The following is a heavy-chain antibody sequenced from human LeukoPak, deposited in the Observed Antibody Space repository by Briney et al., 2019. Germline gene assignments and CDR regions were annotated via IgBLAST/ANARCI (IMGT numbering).Heavy chain of an antibody. V-gene: IGHV3-23*01. Sequence: GGSLRLSCAASGFTFSSYAMSWVRQAPGKGVEWVSAISGSGGSTYYADSVKGRFTISRDNSKNTLYLKMNSLRAEDTAVYYCARVPHVYSLFGYFDYWGQGTLVTISS. CDR3: ARVPHVYSLFGYFDY. CDR1: GFTFSSYA. CDR2: ISGSGGST. J-gene: IGHJ4*02. D-gene: IGHD1-26*01.